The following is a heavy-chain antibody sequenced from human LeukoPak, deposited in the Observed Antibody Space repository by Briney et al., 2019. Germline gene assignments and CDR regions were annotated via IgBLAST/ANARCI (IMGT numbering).Heavy chain of an antibody. CDR3: ARDLTDCSGGSCYPPYFDY. Sequence: GGSLRLSCAASGFTFSSYSMNWVRQAPGKGLEWVSSISSSSSYIYYADSVKGRFTISRDNAENSLYLQMNSLRAEDKAVYYCARDLTDCSGGSCYPPYFDYWGQGTLVTVSS. V-gene: IGHV3-21*01. J-gene: IGHJ4*02. CDR1: GFTFSSYS. CDR2: ISSSSSYI. D-gene: IGHD2-15*01.